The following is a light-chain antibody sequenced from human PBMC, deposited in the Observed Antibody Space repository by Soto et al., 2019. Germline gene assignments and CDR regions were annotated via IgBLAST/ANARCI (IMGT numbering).Light chain of an antibody. J-gene: IGKJ1*01. V-gene: IGKV2D-29*02. CDR3: IQSIQLPPE. CDR2: DVS. CDR1: LSLLHSDGKTY. Sequence: DIVMTQTPLSLSVTPGQPAAISCKSSLSLLHSDGKTYLSWYLQKPGQSPQLLIYDVSNRFSGVPDRFGGSRSRRDLTLKISRVEAEDVGVYYCIQSIQLPPEFGQGTKVEIK.